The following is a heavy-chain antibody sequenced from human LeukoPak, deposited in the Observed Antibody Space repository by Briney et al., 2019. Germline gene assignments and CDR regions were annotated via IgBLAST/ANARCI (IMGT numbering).Heavy chain of an antibody. V-gene: IGHV3-7*01. CDR3: ARYDVNQHAGFDY. D-gene: IGHD1-1*01. CDR1: GFTFSNYW. CDR2: IEKDGSQK. Sequence: GGSLRLSCVTSGFTFSNYWMSWVRQAPGKGLEWVANIEKDGSQKYYVDSVKGRFTITRDNAKNSVYLQTNSLSVEDTAVYHRARYDVNQHAGFDYWGQGTLVTVSS. J-gene: IGHJ4*02.